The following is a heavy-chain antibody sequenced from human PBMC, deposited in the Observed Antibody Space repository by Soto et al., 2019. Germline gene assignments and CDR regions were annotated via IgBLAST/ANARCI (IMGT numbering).Heavy chain of an antibody. V-gene: IGHV4-31*03. D-gene: IGHD1-1*01. CDR1: GASISSGGYY. Sequence: QVQLLESGPGLVKPSQTLSLICNVSGASISSGGYYWGWIRQRPGGGLEWLGFIYYSGISHYNPYLKSRATISVDTSKNQFSLKLISVTAADTAVYYCATTEWIQLGFDYWGQGALVTVSS. CDR3: ATTEWIQLGFDY. J-gene: IGHJ4*02. CDR2: IYYSGIS.